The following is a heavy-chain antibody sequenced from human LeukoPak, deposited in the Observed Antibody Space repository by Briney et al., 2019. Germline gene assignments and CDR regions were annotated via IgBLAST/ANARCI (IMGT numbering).Heavy chain of an antibody. Sequence: GGSLRLSCTVSGFTVSSNSMSWVRQAPGKGLEWVSFIYSDNTHYSDSVKGRFTISRDNSKNTLYLQMNSLRAGDTAVYYCAREAPTQFDYWGQGTLVTVSS. CDR3: AREAPTQFDY. J-gene: IGHJ4*02. CDR2: IYSDNT. CDR1: GFTVSSNS. V-gene: IGHV3-53*01.